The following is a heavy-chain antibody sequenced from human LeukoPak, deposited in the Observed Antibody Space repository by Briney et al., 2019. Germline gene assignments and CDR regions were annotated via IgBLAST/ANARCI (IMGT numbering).Heavy chain of an antibody. J-gene: IGHJ5*02. CDR1: GGSISSYY. V-gene: IGHV4-59*01. CDR2: IYYSGST. Sequence: SETLSLTCTVSGGSISSYYWSWIRQPPGKGLEWIGYIYYSGSTNYNPSLKSRVTISVDTSKNQFSLKLSSVTAADTAVYYCARGPYSSSWYANWFDPWGQGTLVTVSS. D-gene: IGHD6-13*01. CDR3: ARGPYSSSWYANWFDP.